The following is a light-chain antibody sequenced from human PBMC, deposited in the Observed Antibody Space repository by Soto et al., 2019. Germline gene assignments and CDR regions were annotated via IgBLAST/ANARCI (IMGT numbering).Light chain of an antibody. Sequence: QSVLTQPPSASGTPGQRVTISCSGSSSNIGSNLVNWYQQFPGTAPKLLIYNNNQRPSGVPDRFSGSKSGTSASLAISGLQSDIEADYYCAAWDDSLNGYVFGIGTKLTVL. CDR2: NNN. CDR3: AAWDDSLNGYV. V-gene: IGLV1-44*01. CDR1: SSNIGSNL. J-gene: IGLJ1*01.